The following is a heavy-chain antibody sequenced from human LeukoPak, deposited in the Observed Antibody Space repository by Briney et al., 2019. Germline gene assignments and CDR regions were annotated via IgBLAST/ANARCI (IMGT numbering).Heavy chain of an antibody. CDR3: ARDWAPRRYCSGGSCYPWYFDL. V-gene: IGHV4-61*08. CDR2: IYYSGST. D-gene: IGHD2-15*01. Sequence: SETLSLTCTVSGGSISSGGYYWSWIRQHPGKGLEWIGYIYYSGSTNYNPSLKSRVTISVDTSKNQFSLKLSSVTAADTAVYYCARDWAPRRYCSGGSCYPWYFDLWGRGTLVTVSS. CDR1: GGSISSGGYY. J-gene: IGHJ2*01.